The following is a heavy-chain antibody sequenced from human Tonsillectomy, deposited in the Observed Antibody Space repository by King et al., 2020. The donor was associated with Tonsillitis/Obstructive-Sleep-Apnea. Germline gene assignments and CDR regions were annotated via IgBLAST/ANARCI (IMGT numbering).Heavy chain of an antibody. CDR1: GFTFSTYG. D-gene: IGHD2-8*01. CDR2: ISNDGNKK. Sequence: VQLVESGGGVVQPGRSLRLSCEVSGFTFSTYGMQWVRQAPDKRMEWVAVISNDGNKKYYTDPVKGRFSISRENSKNTLYLQMNSLRAQDTAVYFCAKSKGVAEEAVPPDYWGQGTLVTVSS. V-gene: IGHV3-30*18. J-gene: IGHJ4*02. CDR3: AKSKGVAEEAVPPDY.